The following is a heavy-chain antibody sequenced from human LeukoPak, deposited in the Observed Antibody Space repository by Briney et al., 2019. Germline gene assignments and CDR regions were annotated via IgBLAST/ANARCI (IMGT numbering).Heavy chain of an antibody. CDR1: GYTFTGYY. J-gene: IGHJ4*02. D-gene: IGHD1-26*01. V-gene: IGHV1-2*02. Sequence: EASVKVSCKASGYTFTGYYMHWVRQDPGQGLEWIGWINSNSGGTNYAQKFQGRVTMTRDTSISTAYMELSRLRSDDTAVYYCASAIEGRPPSEHSKAGNYWGQGTLVTVSS. CDR2: INSNSGGT. CDR3: ASAIEGRPPSEHSKAGNY.